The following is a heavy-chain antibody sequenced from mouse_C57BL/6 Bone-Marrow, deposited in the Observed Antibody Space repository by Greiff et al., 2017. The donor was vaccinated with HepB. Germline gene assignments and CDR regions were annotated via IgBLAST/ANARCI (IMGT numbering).Heavy chain of an antibody. V-gene: IGHV1-55*01. J-gene: IGHJ2*01. CDR3: TRSGITTVVAHDY. D-gene: IGHD1-1*01. CDR2: IYPGSGST. Sequence: QVQLKQPGAELVKPGASVKMSCKASGYTFTSYWITWVKQRPGQGLEWIGDIYPGSGSTNYNEKFKSKATLTVDTSSSTAYMQLSSLTSEDSAVYYCTRSGITTVVAHDYWGQGTTLTVSS. CDR1: GYTFTSYW.